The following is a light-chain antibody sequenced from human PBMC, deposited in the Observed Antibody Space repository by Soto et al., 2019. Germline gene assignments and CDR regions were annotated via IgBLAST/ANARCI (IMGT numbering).Light chain of an antibody. CDR1: RGPRHFNGNNY. J-gene: IGKJ4*01. CDR2: LGS. V-gene: IGKV2-28*01. CDR3: MQAIQSPLT. Sequence: LWIKSPPPPPPPPGGRAPPPPRLGRGPRHFNGNNYVDWYLQKPGQSPQLLIYLGSKRASGVPDRFSGSGSGTDFTLKISRVEAEDVGVYYCMQAIQSPLTFGGGTKVDI.